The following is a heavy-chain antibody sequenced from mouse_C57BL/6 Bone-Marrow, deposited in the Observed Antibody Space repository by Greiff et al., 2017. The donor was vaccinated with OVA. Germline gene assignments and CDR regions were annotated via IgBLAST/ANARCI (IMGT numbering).Heavy chain of an antibody. CDR2: ISSGGDYI. CDR3: TREGGYYSYYFDY. Sequence: EVKLVESGEGLVKPGGSLKLSCAASGFTFSSYAMSWVRQTPEKRLEWVAYISSGGDYIYYADTVKGRFTISRDNARNPLYLQMSSLKSEDTAMYYCTREGGYYSYYFDYWGQGTTLTVSS. J-gene: IGHJ2*01. V-gene: IGHV5-9-1*02. D-gene: IGHD2-3*01. CDR1: GFTFSSYA.